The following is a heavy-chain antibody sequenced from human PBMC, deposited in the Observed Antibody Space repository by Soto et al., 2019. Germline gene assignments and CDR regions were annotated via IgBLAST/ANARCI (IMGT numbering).Heavy chain of an antibody. Sequence: SGPTLVKPTQTLTLTCTFSGFSLSPSGVGVGWIRQPPGKALEWLALIYWDDDKRYSPSLKSRPTITKDTSKNQEVLTMTNMDPVDTATYYCAHSSSWDRVYFDYWGQGTLVTVSS. J-gene: IGHJ4*02. CDR1: GFSLSPSGVG. D-gene: IGHD6-13*01. V-gene: IGHV2-5*02. CDR2: IYWDDDK. CDR3: AHSSSWDRVYFDY.